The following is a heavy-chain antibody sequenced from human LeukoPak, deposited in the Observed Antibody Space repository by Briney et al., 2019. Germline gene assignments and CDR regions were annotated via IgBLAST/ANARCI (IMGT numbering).Heavy chain of an antibody. D-gene: IGHD2-2*01. V-gene: IGHV1-24*01. Sequence: ASVKVSCKVSGHTLTELSVQWVREAPGKGLEWMGSFDPEDGETVYAQNFQGRVTLTEDTSIDTAYMALYILRSEDTAVYYCATPGPAPINNWFDTWGQGTLVTVSS. CDR3: ATPGPAPINNWFDT. J-gene: IGHJ5*02. CDR2: FDPEDGET. CDR1: GHTLTELS.